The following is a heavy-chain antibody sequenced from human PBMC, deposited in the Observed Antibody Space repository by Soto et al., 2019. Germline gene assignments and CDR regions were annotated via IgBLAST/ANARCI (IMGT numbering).Heavy chain of an antibody. V-gene: IGHV3-13*01. CDR1: GFTFSSYD. D-gene: IGHD6-19*01. CDR3: AREQPTAEPAVGALDY. J-gene: IGHJ4*02. CDR2: IGTAGGT. Sequence: EVQLVESGGGLVQPGGSLRLSCAASGFTFSSYDMHWVRQPTGKGLEWVSAIGTAGGTYYAGSVKGRFTISRENAKNSLYLQMNSLRAEDTAVYYCAREQPTAEPAVGALDYWGQGTLVTVSS.